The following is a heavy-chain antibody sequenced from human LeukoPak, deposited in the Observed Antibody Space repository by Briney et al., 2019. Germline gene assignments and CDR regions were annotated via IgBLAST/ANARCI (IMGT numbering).Heavy chain of an antibody. CDR1: GGSISSSSYY. V-gene: IGHV4-39*07. CDR2: IYYSGST. J-gene: IGHJ4*02. CDR3: ARVKFGTDPGFDY. Sequence: SETLSLTCTVSGGSISSSSYYWGWIRQPPGKGLEWIGSIYYSGSTYYNPSLKSRVTISVDTSKNQFSLKLSSVTAADTAVYYCARVKFGTDPGFDYWGQGTLVTVSS. D-gene: IGHD1-7*01.